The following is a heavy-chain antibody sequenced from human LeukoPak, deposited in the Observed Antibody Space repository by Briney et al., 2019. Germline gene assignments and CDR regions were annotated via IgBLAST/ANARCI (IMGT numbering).Heavy chain of an antibody. Sequence: GGSLRLSCAASEFTFSSYEMNWVRQAPGKGLEWVSYISRSGTTIYHADSVKGRFTISRDNAKNSLYLQMNSLRAEDTAVYYCASSDSSGYYHDAFDIWGQGTMVTVSS. V-gene: IGHV3-48*03. D-gene: IGHD3-22*01. CDR1: EFTFSSYE. CDR3: ASSDSSGYYHDAFDI. CDR2: ISRSGTTI. J-gene: IGHJ3*02.